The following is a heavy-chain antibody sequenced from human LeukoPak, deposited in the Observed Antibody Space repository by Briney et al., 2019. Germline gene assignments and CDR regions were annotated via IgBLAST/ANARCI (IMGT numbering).Heavy chain of an antibody. V-gene: IGHV1-46*01. CDR2: INPSGGST. Sequence: ASVKVSCKASGYSFTTYYIHWVRQAPGQGLEWMGVINPSGGSTSFAQKFQARLTMTRDTSTSTVYMELSGLSSEDTAVYYCARGSENIAVAGRNWFDPWGQGTLVTVSS. J-gene: IGHJ5*02. CDR3: ARGSENIAVAGRNWFDP. CDR1: GYSFTTYY. D-gene: IGHD6-19*01.